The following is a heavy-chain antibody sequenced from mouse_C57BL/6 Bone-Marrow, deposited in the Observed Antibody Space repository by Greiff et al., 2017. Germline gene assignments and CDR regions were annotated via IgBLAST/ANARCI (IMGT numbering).Heavy chain of an antibody. V-gene: IGHV2-9-1*01. CDR2: IWTGGGT. J-gene: IGHJ3*01. Sequence: VQRVESGPGLVAPSQRLSITCNVSGFSLTSYAISWVSQPPGTGLAWLGVIWTGGGTNDNSALKSRLSISKDNSKSQVFLKMNSLQTDDTARYYCARMGYYGSSAWFAYWGQGTLVTDSA. D-gene: IGHD1-1*01. CDR3: ARMGYYGSSAWFAY. CDR1: GFSLTSYA.